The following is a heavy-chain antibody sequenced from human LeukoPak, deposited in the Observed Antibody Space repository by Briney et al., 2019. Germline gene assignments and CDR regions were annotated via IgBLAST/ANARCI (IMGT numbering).Heavy chain of an antibody. D-gene: IGHD1-14*01. CDR3: ASSRFRTDY. CDR1: GFTFSTYW. V-gene: IGHV3-7*01. J-gene: IGHJ4*02. Sequence: PGGSLRLSCAASGFTFSTYWMSWVRQAPGKGLEWVANINQDGSEKYSVDSVKGRFTISRDNAENSLYLQMSSLRADDTALYYCASSRFRTDYWGQGTLVTVSS. CDR2: INQDGSEK.